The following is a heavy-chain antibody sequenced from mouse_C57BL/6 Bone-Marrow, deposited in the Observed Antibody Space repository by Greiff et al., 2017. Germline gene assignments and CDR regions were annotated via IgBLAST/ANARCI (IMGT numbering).Heavy chain of an antibody. CDR3: ARDLGAMDD. D-gene: IGHD3-3*01. J-gene: IGHJ4*01. CDR2: IYPRSGNT. V-gene: IGHV1-81*01. Sequence: QVQLQQSGAELARPGASVKLSCKASGYTFTSYGISWVKQRTGQGLEWIGEIYPRSGNTYYNEKFKGKATLTADKSSSTAYMELRSLTSEDSAVYFCARDLGAMDDWGQGTSVTVSS. CDR1: GYTFTSYG.